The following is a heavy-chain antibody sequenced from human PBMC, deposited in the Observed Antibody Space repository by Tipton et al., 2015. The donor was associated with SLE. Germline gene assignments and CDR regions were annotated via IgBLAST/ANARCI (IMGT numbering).Heavy chain of an antibody. CDR3: AREGSDWADAFDV. CDR2: INSDGRGT. J-gene: IGHJ3*01. V-gene: IGHV3-74*01. CDR1: GFTFSSYW. D-gene: IGHD3-9*01. Sequence: GSLRLSCAASGFTFSSYWMHWVRQAPGKGLVWVSRINSDGRGTIYADSVKGRFTISRDNAKNTLYLEMSSLRVEDTAVYYRAREGSDWADAFDVWGQGTMVTVSS.